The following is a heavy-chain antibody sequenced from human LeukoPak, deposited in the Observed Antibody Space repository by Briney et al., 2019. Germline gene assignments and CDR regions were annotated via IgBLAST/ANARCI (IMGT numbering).Heavy chain of an antibody. Sequence: SVKVSCKASGGTFSSYAISWVRQAPGQGLEWMGRIIPILGIVNYAQRFQGSATITADKSTTTVFMELSSLRSEDTAVYYCARLACGSGSLCPFDYWGQGTLVTVSS. V-gene: IGHV1-69*04. CDR2: IIPILGIV. D-gene: IGHD3-10*01. J-gene: IGHJ4*02. CDR3: ARLACGSGSLCPFDY. CDR1: GGTFSSYA.